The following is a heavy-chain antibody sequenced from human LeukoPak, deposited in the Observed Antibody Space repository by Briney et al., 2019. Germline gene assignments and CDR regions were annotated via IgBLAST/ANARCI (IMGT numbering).Heavy chain of an antibody. CDR2: IYTSGST. CDR1: GYSISSGSYY. CDR3: ARDTGDIVVVPAGPVGGYYMDV. J-gene: IGHJ6*03. V-gene: IGHV4-61*02. D-gene: IGHD2-2*01. Sequence: SETLSLTCTVSGYSISSGSYYWSWIRQPAGKGLEWIGRIYTSGSTNYNPSLKSRVTISVDTSKNQFSLKLSSVTAADTAVYYCARDTGDIVVVPAGPVGGYYMDVWGKGTTVTISS.